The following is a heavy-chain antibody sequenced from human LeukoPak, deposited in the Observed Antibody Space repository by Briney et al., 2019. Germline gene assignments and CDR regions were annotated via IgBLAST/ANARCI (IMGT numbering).Heavy chain of an antibody. J-gene: IGHJ6*03. Sequence: GGSLRLSCAASRFTSSDYYMTWVRQAPGRGLEWVANIKEDGSEKNYVDSVKGRFTISRDNAKNSLYLQMNSLRAEDMALYYCAKEIRISGSYGYYYYMDVWGKGTTVTVSS. CDR3: AKEIRISGSYGYYYYMDV. V-gene: IGHV3-7*03. D-gene: IGHD1-26*01. CDR2: IKEDGSEK. CDR1: RFTSSDYY.